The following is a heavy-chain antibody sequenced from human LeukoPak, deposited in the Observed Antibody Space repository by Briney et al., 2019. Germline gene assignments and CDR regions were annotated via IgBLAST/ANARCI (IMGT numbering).Heavy chain of an antibody. CDR3: ARDYGDYAFDS. CDR2: IYYSGST. D-gene: IGHD4-17*01. J-gene: IGHJ4*02. CDR1: GGSFSGYY. V-gene: IGHV4-34*01. Sequence: KPSETLSLTCAVYGGSFSGYYWSWIRQPPGQGLDWIGNIYYSGSTYYNPSLKSRVTVSVDTSKNQFSLKLTSVTAADTAVYYCARDYGDYAFDSWGQGTLVTVSS.